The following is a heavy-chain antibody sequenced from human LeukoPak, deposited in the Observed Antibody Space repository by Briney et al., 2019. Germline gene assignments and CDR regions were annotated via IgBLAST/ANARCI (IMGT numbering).Heavy chain of an antibody. CDR2: IFTSGNT. CDR3: ASTHYGGSDVFNY. V-gene: IGHV4-4*07. CDR1: GFTFSDYY. Sequence: PGGSLRLSCAASGFTFSDYYMSWIRQPAGKGLEWIGRIFTSGNTDYNPSLKSRIAMSLDTSKNQFSLKLRSVTAADTALYYCASTHYGGSDVFNYWGHGTLVTVSS. J-gene: IGHJ4*01. D-gene: IGHD3-16*01.